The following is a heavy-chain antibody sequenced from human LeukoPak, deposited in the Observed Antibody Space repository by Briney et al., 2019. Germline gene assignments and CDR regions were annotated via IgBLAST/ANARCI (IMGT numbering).Heavy chain of an antibody. CDR1: GFTFTDYW. CDR2: IRQDGGEK. V-gene: IGHV3-7*01. J-gene: IGHJ4*01. D-gene: IGHD6-13*01. CDR3: ARDGTAAGLYFDL. Sequence: GGSLRLTCAVSGFTFTDYWMNWVRQAPGKGLEWVASIRQDGGEKYYVDSVKGRFTISRDNTKNSLYLQMSALRAEDTAVYYCARDGTAAGLYFDLWGQGTLVTVSS.